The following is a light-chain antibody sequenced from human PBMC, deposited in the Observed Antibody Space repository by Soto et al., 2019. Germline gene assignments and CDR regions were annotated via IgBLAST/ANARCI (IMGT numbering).Light chain of an antibody. CDR1: QTTSSW. CDR3: QQYSSYSYT. J-gene: IGKJ2*01. Sequence: DIQMTQSPSTLSAFVGDRVTITCRASQTTSSWLAWYQQKPGKAPKLLIYKTSTLESGVPSRFSGSGAGTEFTLTIGCLQPDDFATYYCQQYSSYSYTFGQGTKLEIK. CDR2: KTS. V-gene: IGKV1-5*03.